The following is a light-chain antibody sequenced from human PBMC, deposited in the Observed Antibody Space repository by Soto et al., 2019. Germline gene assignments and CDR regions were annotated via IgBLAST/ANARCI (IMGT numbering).Light chain of an antibody. J-gene: IGLJ2*01. CDR2: RSD. CDR1: SSNIGSNH. CDR3: AAWDDSRYGVV. V-gene: IGLV1-44*01. Sequence: QSVLTQSPSASGTPGQRVIIACSGSSSNIGSNHVNWYRHLPGAAPKLRIFRSDQRPSGVPDRFSGSKSGTTASLAISGLQSGDEADYYCAAWDDSRYGVVFGGGTKLTVL.